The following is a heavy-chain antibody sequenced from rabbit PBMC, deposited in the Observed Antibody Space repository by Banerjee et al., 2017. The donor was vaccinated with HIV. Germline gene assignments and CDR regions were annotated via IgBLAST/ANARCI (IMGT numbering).Heavy chain of an antibody. D-gene: IGHD4-1*01. V-gene: IGHV1S7*01. J-gene: IGHJ4*01. CDR1: GFTLSSYY. CDR2: IDPVFAGT. CDR3: ARDLAGVIGWNFNL. Sequence: QLEESGGGLVQPEGSLTLTCKASGFTLSSYYMSWVRQAPGKGLEWIGHIDPVFAGTYYASWVNGRFTISSHNAQNTLYLQLNSLTAADTATYFCARDLAGVIGWNFNLWGPGTLVTVS.